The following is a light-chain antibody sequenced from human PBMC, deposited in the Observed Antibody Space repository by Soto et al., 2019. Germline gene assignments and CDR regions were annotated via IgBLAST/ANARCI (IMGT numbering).Light chain of an antibody. Sequence: DIQMTQSPSSLSASVGDRVTITCRASQSISSYLNWYQQKPGKAPKLLIYAASSLQSGVPSRFSGSGSGTDFTLTISSLQPEDFATYYCQQHADYPITFGGGTKVEI. CDR1: QSISSY. V-gene: IGKV1-39*01. CDR2: AAS. CDR3: QQHADYPIT. J-gene: IGKJ4*01.